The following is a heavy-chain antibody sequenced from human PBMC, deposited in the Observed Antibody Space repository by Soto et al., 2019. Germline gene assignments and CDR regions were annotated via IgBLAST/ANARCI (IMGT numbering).Heavy chain of an antibody. CDR3: AREGYCSSTSCYSTYYYYGMDV. D-gene: IGHD2-2*02. CDR2: ISSSGSTI. CDR1: GFTFSSYE. Sequence: GGSLRLSCAASGFTFSSYEMNWVRHAPGKGLEWVSYISSSGSTIYYADSVKGRFTISRDNAKNSLYLQMNSLRAEDTAVYYCAREGYCSSTSCYSTYYYYGMDVWGQGTTVTVSS. J-gene: IGHJ6*02. V-gene: IGHV3-48*03.